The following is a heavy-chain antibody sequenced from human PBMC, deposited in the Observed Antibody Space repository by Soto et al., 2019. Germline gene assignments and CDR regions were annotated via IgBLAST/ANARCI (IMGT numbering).Heavy chain of an antibody. Sequence: SETLSLTCTVSGVSIHNSPSFWGWIRQHPGKGLEFIGTVYYSGGAHYNSSLKSRVTISVDTANNQVSLRMRSLTAADTAVYYCGRVVEGATRHTDLDSWGQGTLVTVSS. CDR1: GVSIHNSPSF. CDR2: VYYSGGA. D-gene: IGHD2-21*01. CDR3: GRVVEGATRHTDLDS. J-gene: IGHJ5*01. V-gene: IGHV4-39*01.